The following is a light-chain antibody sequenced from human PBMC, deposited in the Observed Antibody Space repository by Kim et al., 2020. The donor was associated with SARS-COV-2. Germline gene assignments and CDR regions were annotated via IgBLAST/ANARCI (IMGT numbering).Light chain of an antibody. CDR2: GTS. CDR1: QSVSSSY. V-gene: IGKV3-20*01. Sequence: EIVLTQSPGTLSLSPGEGATLSCRASQSVSSSYLAWYQQKPGQAPRLLIYGTSRRATGIPDRFSGSGSGTDFTLTISRLEPGDFAVYYWKQYSSSPPWTFSQGTKVDIK. J-gene: IGKJ1*01. CDR3: KQYSSSPPWT.